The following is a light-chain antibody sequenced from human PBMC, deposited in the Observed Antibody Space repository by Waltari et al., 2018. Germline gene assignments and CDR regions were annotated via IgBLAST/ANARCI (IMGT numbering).Light chain of an antibody. CDR2: AAS. J-gene: IGKJ2*01. CDR1: QSISSY. CDR3: QQSYSTPPYT. V-gene: IGKV1-39*01. Sequence: DIQMTQSPSSLSASVGDRVTITCRASQSISSYLNWYQQKPGKAPKLLIYAASILQSGVPSSFSGSGSGTDFTLTISSLQPEDFATYYCQQSYSTPPYTFGQGTKLEIK.